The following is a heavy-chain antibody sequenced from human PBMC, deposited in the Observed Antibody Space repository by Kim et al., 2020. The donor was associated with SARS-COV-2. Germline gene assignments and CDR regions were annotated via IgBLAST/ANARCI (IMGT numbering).Heavy chain of an antibody. V-gene: IGHV4-34*01. J-gene: IGHJ4*02. CDR1: GGSFSGYY. CDR3: ARGRGLPYYGSGSYYY. Sequence: SETLSLTCAVYGGSFSGYYWSWIRQPPGKGLEWIGEINHSGSTNYNPSLKSRVTISVDTSKNQFSLKLSSVTAADTAVYYCARGRGLPYYGSGSYYYWGQGTLVTVSS. CDR2: INHSGST. D-gene: IGHD3-10*01.